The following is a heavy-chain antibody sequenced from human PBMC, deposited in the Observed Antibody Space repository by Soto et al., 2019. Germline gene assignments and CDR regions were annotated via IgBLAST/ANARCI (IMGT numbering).Heavy chain of an antibody. CDR2: ISGSGGST. CDR3: TKGGIPRRYNIPKVDFDY. J-gene: IGHJ4*02. V-gene: IGHV3-23*01. D-gene: IGHD1-1*01. Sequence: EVQLLESGGGLVQPGGSLRLSCAASGFTFSSYAMSWVRQAPGEGLEWVSGISGSGGSTYYADSVKGRFTISRDNSKNTLYLQMNNLRAEDTAVYYCTKGGIPRRYNIPKVDFDYWGQGSLVTVSS. CDR1: GFTFSSYA.